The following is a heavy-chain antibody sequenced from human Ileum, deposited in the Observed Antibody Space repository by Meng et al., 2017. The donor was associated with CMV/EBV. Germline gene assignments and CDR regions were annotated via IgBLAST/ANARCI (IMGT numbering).Heavy chain of an antibody. V-gene: IGHV1-18*01. D-gene: IGHD2-2*01. CDR1: GYTFTSYG. CDR2: ISAYNGNT. Sequence: ASVKVSCKASGYTFTSYGISWVRQAPGQGLEWMGWISAYNGNTNYAQKLQGRVTMTTDTSTSTAYMELRSLRSDDTAVYYCAGLGYCSSTSCRAYFDYWGQGTLVTGYS. J-gene: IGHJ4*01. CDR3: AGLGYCSSTSCRAYFDY.